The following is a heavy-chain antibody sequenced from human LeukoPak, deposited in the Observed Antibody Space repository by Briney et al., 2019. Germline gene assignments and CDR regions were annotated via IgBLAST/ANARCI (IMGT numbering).Heavy chain of an antibody. CDR1: GFTVSNNY. V-gene: IGHV3-53*01. J-gene: IGHJ5*02. D-gene: IGHD3-10*01. Sequence: GGSLRLSCAASGFTVSNNYMIWVRQAPGKGLEWVSVIYAGDSTYYADSVKGRFTVSRDNSKNTLYLQMNNLRGEDTAVYYCARDKDGSGSYTHWFDPWGQGTLVTVSS. CDR2: IYAGDST. CDR3: ARDKDGSGSYTHWFDP.